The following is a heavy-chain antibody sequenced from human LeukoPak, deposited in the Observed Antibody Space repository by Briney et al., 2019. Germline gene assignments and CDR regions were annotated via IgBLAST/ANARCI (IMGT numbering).Heavy chain of an antibody. D-gene: IGHD1-26*01. CDR1: GGTFSSYA. CDR3: ARVGRDEGWELRYFDY. Sequence: ASVKVSCKASGGTFSSYAISWVRRAPGQGLEWMGRIIPIYGIANYAQKFQGRVTITADKSTSTAYRELSSLRSEDTAVYYCARVGRDEGWELRYFDYWGQGTLVTVSS. V-gene: IGHV1-69*04. CDR2: IIPIYGIA. J-gene: IGHJ4*02.